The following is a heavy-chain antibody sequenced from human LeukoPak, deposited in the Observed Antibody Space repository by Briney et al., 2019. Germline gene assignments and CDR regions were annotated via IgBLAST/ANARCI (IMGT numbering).Heavy chain of an antibody. CDR2: ISAYNGNT. D-gene: IGHD3-9*01. CDR1: GYTFTSYG. V-gene: IGHV1-18*01. J-gene: IGHJ6*03. Sequence: ASVKVSCKASGYTFTSYGISWVRQAPGQGREWRGWISAYNGNTNYAQKLQGRVTMTTDTSTSTAYMELRSLRSDDTAVYYCARAASRGLRYFDWLGEDYYYMDVWGKGTTVTVSS. CDR3: ARAASRGLRYFDWLGEDYYYMDV.